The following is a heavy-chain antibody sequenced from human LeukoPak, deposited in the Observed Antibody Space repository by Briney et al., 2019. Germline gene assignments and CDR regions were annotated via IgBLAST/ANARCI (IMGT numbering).Heavy chain of an antibody. D-gene: IGHD1-26*01. CDR2: ISYSGST. J-gene: IGHJ4*02. CDR1: GGSINNYY. V-gene: IGHV4-59*01. Sequence: SETLSLTCTVSGGSINNYYWSWIRQPPGKGLEWIGYISYSGSTNYNPSLRSRVTISLDTSKNQFSLKLSSVTAADTAVYYCARGVGATTSLLHWGQGTLVTVSS. CDR3: ARGVGATTSLLH.